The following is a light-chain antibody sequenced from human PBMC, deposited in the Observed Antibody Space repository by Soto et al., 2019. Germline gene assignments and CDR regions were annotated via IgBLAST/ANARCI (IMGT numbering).Light chain of an antibody. CDR3: AAWDDSLKSWL. CDR1: TSDIGRYN. J-gene: IGLJ3*02. V-gene: IGLV1-47*02. CDR2: SSD. Sequence: QSVLTQPASVSGSPGQSITISCTGTTSDIGRYNYVSWYQHHPGKAPKLFIYSSDQVSSGVPDRFSGSKSDTSASLAISGLQSEDEADYYCAAWDDSLKSWLFGGGTKLTVL.